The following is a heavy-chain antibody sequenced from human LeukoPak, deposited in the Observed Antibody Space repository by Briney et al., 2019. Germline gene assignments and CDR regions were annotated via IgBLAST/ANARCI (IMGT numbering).Heavy chain of an antibody. V-gene: IGHV3-49*03. CDR2: IRRKPSGGTT. Sequence: GGSLRLSCVPSGFTFTDYAISWFRQTPGKGLEWVGFIRRKPSGGTTDYAAFVKGRFTISRDNSKSIVYLQMNSLDSEDTAMYYCTRCVGYTYGWSDWGQGTLVTVSS. D-gene: IGHD1-1*01. CDR1: GFTFTDYA. J-gene: IGHJ4*02. CDR3: TRCVGYTYGWSD.